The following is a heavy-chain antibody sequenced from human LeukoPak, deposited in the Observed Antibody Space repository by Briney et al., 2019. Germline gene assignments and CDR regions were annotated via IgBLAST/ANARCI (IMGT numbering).Heavy chain of an antibody. J-gene: IGHJ4*02. CDR2: THPGDSDT. CDR1: GYSFTTYW. D-gene: IGHD5-12*01. Sequence: PGESLKISCKGSGYSFTTYWIGWVRQMPGKGLEWMGVTHPGDSDTRYSLSFQGQVTISADKSISTAYLQWSSLKASDTAMYYCARRTYSGYDPSEDYWGQGTLVTVSS. V-gene: IGHV5-51*01. CDR3: ARRTYSGYDPSEDY.